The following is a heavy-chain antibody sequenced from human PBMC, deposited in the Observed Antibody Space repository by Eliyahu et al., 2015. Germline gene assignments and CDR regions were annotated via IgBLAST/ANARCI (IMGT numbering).Heavy chain of an antibody. CDR1: GXTFXGYY. J-gene: IGHJ4*02. V-gene: IGHV1-2*02. Sequence: QVQLVQSGAEVKKPGASVXVSCKASGXTFXGYYMHWVRQAPGQGLEWMGWINPNSGGTNYAQKFQGRVTMTRDTSISTAYMELSRLRSDDTAVYYCARGRGYSYGSYFDYWGQGTLVTVSS. D-gene: IGHD5-18*01. CDR3: ARGRGYSYGSYFDY. CDR2: INPNSGGT.